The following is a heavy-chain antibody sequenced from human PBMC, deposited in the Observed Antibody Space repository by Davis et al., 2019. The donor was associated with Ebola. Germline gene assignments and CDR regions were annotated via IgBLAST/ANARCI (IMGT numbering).Heavy chain of an antibody. V-gene: IGHV4-34*01. Sequence: MPGGSLRLSCAVYGGSFSGYYWSWIRQPPGKGLEWIGEINPSGSTNYNPSLKSRVTISVDTSKSHFSLQLSSVTAADTAVYFCARVGGYGEYPTVYYFDYWGQGTHLTVSS. J-gene: IGHJ4*02. CDR3: ARVGGYGEYPTVYYFDY. D-gene: IGHD4-17*01. CDR1: GGSFSGYY. CDR2: INPSGST.